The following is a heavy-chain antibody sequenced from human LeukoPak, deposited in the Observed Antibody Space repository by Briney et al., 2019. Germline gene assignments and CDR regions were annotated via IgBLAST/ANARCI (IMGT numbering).Heavy chain of an antibody. J-gene: IGHJ5*02. D-gene: IGHD1-7*01. CDR1: GGSFSNYY. CDR2: INHSGST. Sequence: SETLSLTCAVYGGSFSNYYWSWIRQPPGKGLEWIGEINHSGSTNYNSSLKSRVTISVDTSKNQFSLKLSSVTAADTAVYYCARGGGYNWNYGAWFDPWGQGTLATVSS. V-gene: IGHV4-34*01. CDR3: ARGGGYNWNYGAWFDP.